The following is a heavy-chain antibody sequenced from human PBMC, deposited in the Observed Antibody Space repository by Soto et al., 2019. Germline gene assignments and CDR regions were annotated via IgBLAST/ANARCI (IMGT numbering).Heavy chain of an antibody. V-gene: IGHV3-48*01. CDR1: GFTFSSYS. J-gene: IGHJ4*02. Sequence: EVQLVESGGGLVQPGGSLRLSCAASGFTFSSYSMNWVRQAPGKGLEWVSYISGSSSMIYYADSVKGRFTISRDNAKNSLYLQMNSLRAEDTAVYYCARDLNPRQEMLYALLGDWGQGTLVTVSS. CDR2: ISGSSSMI. D-gene: IGHD2-8*01. CDR3: ARDLNPRQEMLYALLGD.